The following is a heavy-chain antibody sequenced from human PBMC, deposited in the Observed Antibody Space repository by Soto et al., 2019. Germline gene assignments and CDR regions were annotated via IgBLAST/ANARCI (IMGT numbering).Heavy chain of an antibody. CDR1: GASISSYY. D-gene: IGHD5-18*01. CDR3: ARAGGYNYHYDF. J-gene: IGHJ4*02. V-gene: IGHV4-59*01. Sequence: PSETLSLTCSVSGASISSYYWSWIRQPPGKGLEWIGYIYYTGSTNYNPSLEGRVTISMDRSSNQFSLRLSSVTAADTAVYYCARAGGYNYHYDFWGQGTLVTVSS. CDR2: IYYTGST.